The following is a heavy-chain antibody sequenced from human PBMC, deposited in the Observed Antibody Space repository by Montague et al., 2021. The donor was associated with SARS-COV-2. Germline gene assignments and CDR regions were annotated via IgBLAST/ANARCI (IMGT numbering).Heavy chain of an antibody. V-gene: IGHV6-1*01. CDR1: GDSVSRNGAA. Sequence: CAISGDSVSRNGAAWNWIRQSPPPGLEWLGRTYYRTTWYNDYAVSVTGRITINPDTSKNQFSLHLNSVTPEDTAVCYCARQFGITWHALDVWGQGTTVTVSS. D-gene: IGHD3-10*01. CDR3: ARQFGITWHALDV. J-gene: IGHJ6*02. CDR2: TYYRTTWYN.